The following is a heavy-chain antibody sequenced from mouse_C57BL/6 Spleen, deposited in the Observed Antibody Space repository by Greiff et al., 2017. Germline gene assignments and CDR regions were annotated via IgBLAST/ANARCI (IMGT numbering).Heavy chain of an antibody. CDR3: ARGDYYGSSYVGAMDY. CDR1: GYTFTSYW. D-gene: IGHD1-1*01. CDR2: IDPNSGGT. V-gene: IGHV1-72*01. J-gene: IGHJ4*01. Sequence: QVQLKQPGAELVKPGASVKLSCKASGYTFTSYWMHWVKQRPGRGLEWIGRIDPNSGGTKYNEKFKSKATLTVDKPSSTAYMQLSSLTSEDSAVYDCARGDYYGSSYVGAMDYWGQGTSVTVSS.